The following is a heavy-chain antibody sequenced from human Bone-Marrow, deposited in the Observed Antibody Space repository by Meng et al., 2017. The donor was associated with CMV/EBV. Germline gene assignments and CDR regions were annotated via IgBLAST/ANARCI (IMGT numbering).Heavy chain of an antibody. CDR3: AKDREPEQQLVSFDY. Sequence: GESLKISCVVSGGTFSDSVMSWVRQAPGKGLEWVAVIWYEGSTKYYAESVKGRFTISRDNSKNTLYLQMNSLRVEDTAVYYCAKDREPEQQLVSFDYWGQGTLVTVSS. J-gene: IGHJ4*02. V-gene: IGHV3-33*06. CDR1: GGTFSDSV. CDR2: IWYEGSTK. D-gene: IGHD6-13*01.